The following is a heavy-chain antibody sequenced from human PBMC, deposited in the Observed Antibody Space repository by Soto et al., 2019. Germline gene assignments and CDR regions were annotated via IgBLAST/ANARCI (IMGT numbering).Heavy chain of an antibody. CDR3: ARVPHGENAFDI. CDR1: GGLFSSYA. V-gene: IGHV1-69*13. D-gene: IGHD3-10*01. CDR2: IIPIFGTA. J-gene: IGHJ3*02. Sequence: SVKVSCKASGGLFSSYAISWVRQAPGQGLEWMGGIIPIFGTANYAQKFQGRVTITADESTSTAYMELSSLRSEDTAVYYCARVPHGENAFDIWGQGTMVTVSS.